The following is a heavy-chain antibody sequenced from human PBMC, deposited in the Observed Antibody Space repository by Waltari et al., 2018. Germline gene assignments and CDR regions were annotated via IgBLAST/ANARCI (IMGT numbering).Heavy chain of an antibody. J-gene: IGHJ4*02. CDR2: IKQDGSEK. V-gene: IGHV3-7*01. CDR3: ARYYDGSGNDDHFDY. Sequence: LVESGGGLVQPGGSLRLSCAASGFTFSSYWMSWVRQAPGKGLEWVANIKQDGSEKNYGESVKSRFTISRDNAKNSLYLQMNSLRAEDTAVYYCARYYDGSGNDDHFDYWGQGTLVTVSS. CDR1: GFTFSSYW. D-gene: IGHD3-22*01.